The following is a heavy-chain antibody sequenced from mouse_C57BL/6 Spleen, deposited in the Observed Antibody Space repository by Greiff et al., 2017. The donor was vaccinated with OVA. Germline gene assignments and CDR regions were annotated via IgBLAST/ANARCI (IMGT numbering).Heavy chain of an antibody. CDR3: VRPSSGSYAMDY. CDR2: IRSKSNNYAT. V-gene: IGHV10-1*01. D-gene: IGHD3-2*02. Sequence: EVQLVESGGGLVQPKGSLKLSCAASGFSFNTYAMNWVRQAPGKGLEWVARIRSKSNNYATYYADSVKDRFTISRDDSESMLYLQMNNLKTEDTAMYYCVRPSSGSYAMDYWGQGTSVTVSS. J-gene: IGHJ4*01. CDR1: GFSFNTYA.